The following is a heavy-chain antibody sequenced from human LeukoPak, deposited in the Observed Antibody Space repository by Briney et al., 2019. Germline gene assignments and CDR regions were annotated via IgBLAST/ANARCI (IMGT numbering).Heavy chain of an antibody. CDR1: GFTFDDYA. V-gene: IGHV3-30*18. CDR3: AKMPSSGYFDY. Sequence: GRSLRLPCAASGFTFDDYAMHWVRQAPGKGLEWVAVISYDGSNKYYADSVKGRFTISRDNSKNTLYLQMNSLRAEDTAVYYCAKMPSSGYFDYWGQGTLVTVSS. D-gene: IGHD2-2*01. J-gene: IGHJ4*02. CDR2: ISYDGSNK.